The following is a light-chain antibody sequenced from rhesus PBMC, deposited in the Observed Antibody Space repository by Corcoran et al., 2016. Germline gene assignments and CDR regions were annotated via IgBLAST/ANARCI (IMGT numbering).Light chain of an antibody. CDR3: QLTYNLPT. CDR2: GAS. V-gene: IGKV3-24*04. CDR1: QSVGNH. Sequence: ETVVTQSPATLSLSPGERGTLSCRASQSVGNHLAWYQQKRGQAPRLLIYGASNRATGIPDRFRGSGSGTDFTLTMSSLEPEDVGFYYCQLTYNLPTFGQGTKVEIK. J-gene: IGKJ1*01.